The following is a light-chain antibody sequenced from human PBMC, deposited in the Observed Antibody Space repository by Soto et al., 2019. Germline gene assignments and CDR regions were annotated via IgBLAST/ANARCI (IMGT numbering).Light chain of an antibody. CDR1: QSVSTY. J-gene: IGKJ5*01. CDR2: DAS. CDR3: QQRSNWIT. V-gene: IGKV3-11*01. Sequence: EVVLTQSPATLSLSPGERATLSCRASQSVSTYLAWYQQKPGQAPRLLIYDASSRATGIPARFSGSGSGTDFTLTISSLEAEDFAVYYCQQRSNWITFGQGTRLEIK.